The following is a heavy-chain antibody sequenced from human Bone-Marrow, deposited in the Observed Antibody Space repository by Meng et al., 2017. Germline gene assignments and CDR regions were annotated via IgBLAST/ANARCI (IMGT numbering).Heavy chain of an antibody. Sequence: QVQLQESGPGLVKPSQTLSLTCTVSGGSISNADYYWSWIRQPPGKGLEWIGYIYYSGSTYYNPSLKSRVTMSVDTSKNQFSLKLSSVTDADTVVYYCARVGITAAGTGAWFDPWGQGTLVTVSS. CDR3: ARVGITAAGTGAWFDP. D-gene: IGHD6-13*01. V-gene: IGHV4-30-4*01. J-gene: IGHJ5*02. CDR1: GGSISNADYY. CDR2: IYYSGST.